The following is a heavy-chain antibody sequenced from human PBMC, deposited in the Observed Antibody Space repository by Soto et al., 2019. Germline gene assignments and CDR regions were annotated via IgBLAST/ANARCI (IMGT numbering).Heavy chain of an antibody. Sequence: EVQLLESGGGLVQPGGSLRLSCAASGFTFSNNAMSWVRQAPGKGPEWVSSIIGGSTYYADSVKGRFTISRDNSQNTLYLQMNSLRVEDTAICHCAKRFRDGGPFDYWGQGTLVTVSS. D-gene: IGHD2-15*01. CDR2: SIIGGST. CDR1: GFTFSNNA. J-gene: IGHJ4*02. V-gene: IGHV3-23*01. CDR3: AKRFRDGGPFDY.